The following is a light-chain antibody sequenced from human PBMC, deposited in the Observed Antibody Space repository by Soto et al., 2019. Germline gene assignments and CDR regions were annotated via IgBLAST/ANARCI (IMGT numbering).Light chain of an antibody. J-gene: IGKJ4*01. Sequence: IRMTHAPSSLFASTLDRVTVTCRASQGISSYLAWYQQKPGKAPKLLIYGASTLQSGVPSRFSGSGSGTEFTLTIRRLQPEDFATYFCQQLHTYPLTFGGGTKVDIK. CDR2: GAS. V-gene: IGKV1-8*01. CDR3: QQLHTYPLT. CDR1: QGISSY.